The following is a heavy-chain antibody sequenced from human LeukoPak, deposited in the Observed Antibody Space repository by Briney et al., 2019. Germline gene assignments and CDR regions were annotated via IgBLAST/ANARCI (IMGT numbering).Heavy chain of an antibody. J-gene: IGHJ6*03. CDR2: IIPIFGTA. CDR3: ARPPPEVAPRPGNYYYYMDV. Sequence: ASVKVSCKASGGTFSSSAISWVRQAPGQGLEWMGGIIPIFGTANYAQKFQGRVTITTDESTSTAYMELSSLRSEDTAVYYCARPPPEVAPRPGNYYYYMDVWGKGTTVTVSS. CDR1: GGTFSSSA. V-gene: IGHV1-69*05. D-gene: IGHD6-6*01.